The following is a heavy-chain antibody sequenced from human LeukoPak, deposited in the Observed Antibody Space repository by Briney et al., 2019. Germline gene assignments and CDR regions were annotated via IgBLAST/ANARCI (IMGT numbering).Heavy chain of an antibody. D-gene: IGHD2-2*01. Sequence: GGSLRLSCAASGFTFSSYGMHWVRQAPGTGLEWVAVISHDGDRKYHADSVKGRFTISRDNSKNTLYLQMNSLRVEDTAVYYCARMRGRYCCSNGCYVEYWGQGALVTVSS. J-gene: IGHJ4*02. CDR2: ISHDGDRK. CDR1: GFTFSSYG. CDR3: ARMRGRYCCSNGCYVEY. V-gene: IGHV3-30*19.